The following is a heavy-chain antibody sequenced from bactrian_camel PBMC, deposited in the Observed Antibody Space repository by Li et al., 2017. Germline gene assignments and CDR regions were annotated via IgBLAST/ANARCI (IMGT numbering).Heavy chain of an antibody. CDR2: ISPRSISI. CDR1: GFAFSTSP. J-gene: IGHJ4*01. Sequence: VQLVESGGGLVQPGGSLTLSCAASGFAFSTSPMYWDRQAPGKGLEWVSGISPRSISINYADFVRGRFTISHDAAKNSIDLEMNSLKPDDTAVYYCAATGQMLSVAGCRTQGTQVTVS. D-gene: IGHD1*01. V-gene: IGHV3S1*01.